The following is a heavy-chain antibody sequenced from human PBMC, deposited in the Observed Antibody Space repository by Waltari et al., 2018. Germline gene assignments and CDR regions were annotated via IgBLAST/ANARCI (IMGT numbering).Heavy chain of an antibody. CDR3: ATGLGDSISASRPFEI. Sequence: EVRLLQSGAEVKQPGTTFKISCRLSGYTLSDYYIHWIQQAPGKGLQWMGLVDPDDGQTIYAEALQGRISMTADSSRKTVYMELTSLTSDDSAVYYCATGLGDSISASRPFEIWGQGTVITVSS. CDR2: VDPDDGQT. V-gene: IGHV1-69-2*01. J-gene: IGHJ3*02. CDR1: GYTLSDYY. D-gene: IGHD3-3*02.